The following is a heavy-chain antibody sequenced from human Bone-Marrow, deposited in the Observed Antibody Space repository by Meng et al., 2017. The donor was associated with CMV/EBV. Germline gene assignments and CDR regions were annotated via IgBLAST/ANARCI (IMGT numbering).Heavy chain of an antibody. CDR2: MNPNSGNT. Sequence: ASVKVSCKASGYTFTSYDINWVRQATGQGLEWMGWMNPNSGNTGYAQKFQGRVTMTRNTSISTAYMELSSLRSEDTAVYYCAREGRYCSSTSCAITIFGVDYYYYYGMDVWGQGTTVTVSS. CDR3: AREGRYCSSTSCAITIFGVDYYYYYGMDV. CDR1: GYTFTSYD. V-gene: IGHV1-8*01. D-gene: IGHD2-2*01. J-gene: IGHJ6*02.